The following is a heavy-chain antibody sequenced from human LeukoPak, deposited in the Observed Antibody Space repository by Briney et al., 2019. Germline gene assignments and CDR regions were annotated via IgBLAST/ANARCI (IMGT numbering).Heavy chain of an antibody. J-gene: IGHJ2*01. D-gene: IGHD3-3*01. CDR3: ARDYDFWSGYPSRYFDL. V-gene: IGHV3-7*01. CDR2: IKQDGSEK. Sequence: GGSLRLSCAASGFTFSSYWMSWVRQAPGKGLEWVANIKQDGSEKYYVDSVKGRFTISRDNAKNSLYLQMNSLRAEDTAVYYCARDYDFWSGYPSRYFDLWGRGTLVTVSS. CDR1: GFTFSSYW.